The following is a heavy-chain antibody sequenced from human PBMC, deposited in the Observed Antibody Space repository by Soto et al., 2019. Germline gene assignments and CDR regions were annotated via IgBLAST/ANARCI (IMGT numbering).Heavy chain of an antibody. V-gene: IGHV4-4*07. D-gene: IGHD3-22*01. CDR3: ARDDYYDDVGYYLIVY. CDR1: GGSISSYY. J-gene: IGHJ4*02. Sequence: PSETLSLTCTVSGGSISSYYWSWIRQPAGKGLEWIGRIYGSGSTNYNPSFKNRVSMSVDTSKNQISLKVTSVTAADTAVYYCARDDYYDDVGYYLIVYWGQGTLVTVSS. CDR2: IYGSGST.